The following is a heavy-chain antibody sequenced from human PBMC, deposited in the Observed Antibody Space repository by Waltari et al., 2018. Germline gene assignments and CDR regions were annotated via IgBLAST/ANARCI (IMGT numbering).Heavy chain of an antibody. J-gene: IGHJ1*01. CDR1: GGSISRYY. CDR2: IYYSGST. Sequence: QVQLQESGPGLVKPSETLSLTCTVSGGSISRYYWSWIRQPPGKGLEWIGYIYYSGSTNYNPSLKSRVTISVDTSKNQFSLKLSSVTAADTAVYYCARDSSFGVVTHWGQGTLVTVSS. D-gene: IGHD2-21*02. CDR3: ARDSSFGVVTH. V-gene: IGHV4-59*01.